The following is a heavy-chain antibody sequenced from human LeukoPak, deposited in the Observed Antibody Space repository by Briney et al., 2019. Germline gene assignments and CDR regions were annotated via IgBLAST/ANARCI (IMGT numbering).Heavy chain of an antibody. CDR3: ARVEYYGSGTYLDT. J-gene: IGHJ5*02. Sequence: SETLSLTCTVSGGSISSYYWSWIRQPPGKGLEWIGYIYYSGSTNYNPSLKSRVTISVDTSKNQFSLKLSSVTAADTAVYYCARVEYYGSGTYLDTWGQGTLVTVSS. CDR2: IYYSGST. CDR1: GGSISSYY. V-gene: IGHV4-59*01. D-gene: IGHD3-10*01.